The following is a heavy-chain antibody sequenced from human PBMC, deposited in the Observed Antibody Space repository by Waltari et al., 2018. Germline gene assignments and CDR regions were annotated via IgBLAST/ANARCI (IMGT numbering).Heavy chain of an antibody. Sequence: EVQLVESGGNLVQPGGSLRLSCAASGSTFTRHGMHWVRQAPGKGLVWVSRINSDGSNTRYADSVKGRFTISRDNAKNTLYLEMNSLRAEDTAVYFCAGGPQSGASSAWYGWFDPWGQGTLVTVSS. CDR3: AGGPQSGASSAWYGWFDP. D-gene: IGHD6-13*01. V-gene: IGHV3-74*01. J-gene: IGHJ5*02. CDR2: INSDGSNT. CDR1: GSTFTRHG.